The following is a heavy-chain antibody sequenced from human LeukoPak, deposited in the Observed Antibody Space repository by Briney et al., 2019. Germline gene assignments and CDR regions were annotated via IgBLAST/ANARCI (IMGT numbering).Heavy chain of an antibody. CDR3: ARDYRCEEHLCFRSDYDSSGYANFDY. D-gene: IGHD3-22*01. Sequence: PGGSLRLSCAASGFTFSDYYMSWIRQAPGKGLEWVSYISSSGSTIYYADSVKGRFTISRDNAKNSLYLQMNSLRAEDTAVYYCARDYRCEEHLCFRSDYDSSGYANFDYWGQGTLVTVSS. J-gene: IGHJ4*02. CDR1: GFTFSDYY. V-gene: IGHV3-11*01. CDR2: ISSSGSTI.